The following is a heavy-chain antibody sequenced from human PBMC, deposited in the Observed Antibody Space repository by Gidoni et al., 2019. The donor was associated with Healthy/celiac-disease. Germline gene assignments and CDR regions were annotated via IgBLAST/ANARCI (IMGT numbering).Heavy chain of an antibody. CDR2: IRSKAYGGTT. Sequence: EVQLVESGGGLLKPGGSLRPSCTAPGSPFGVYLLTWFRQPQGKGLEWVGFIRSKAYGGTTEYAASVKGRFTISRDDSKSIAYLQMNSLKTEDTAVYYCTRVGPLNRAYCGGDCYSNQGCDYWGQGTLVTVSS. J-gene: IGHJ4*02. D-gene: IGHD2-21*02. CDR3: TRVGPLNRAYCGGDCYSNQGCDY. V-gene: IGHV3-49*05. CDR1: GSPFGVYL.